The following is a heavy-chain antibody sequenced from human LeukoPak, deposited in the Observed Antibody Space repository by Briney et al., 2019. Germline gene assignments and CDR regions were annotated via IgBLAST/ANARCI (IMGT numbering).Heavy chain of an antibody. Sequence: SETLSLTCAVSGYPMNSGYYWGWIRQPPGKGLEWIASIYHGGRSYYNPSLKSRVTISVDTSKNQSSLKMSSVIAADTAVYYCARILGYCTSTNCHDAFDIWGQGTMVTVSS. CDR1: GYPMNSGYY. J-gene: IGHJ3*02. CDR2: IYHGGRS. D-gene: IGHD2-2*01. V-gene: IGHV4-38-2*01. CDR3: ARILGYCTSTNCHDAFDI.